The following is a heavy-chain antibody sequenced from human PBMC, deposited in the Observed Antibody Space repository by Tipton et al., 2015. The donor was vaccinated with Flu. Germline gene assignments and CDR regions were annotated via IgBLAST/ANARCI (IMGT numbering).Heavy chain of an antibody. CDR3: ATLTGDDY. J-gene: IGHJ4*02. Sequence: VQLVQSGGGLIQPGGSLRLSCAASGFTFSSYEMNWVRPAPGKGLEWLSYISSIGTTISYADSVKGRFTISRDNAKNSLYLQLNSLRAEDTAVYYCATLTGDDYWGQGTLVTVSS. D-gene: IGHD7-27*01. CDR2: ISSIGTTI. CDR1: GFTFSSYE. V-gene: IGHV3-48*03.